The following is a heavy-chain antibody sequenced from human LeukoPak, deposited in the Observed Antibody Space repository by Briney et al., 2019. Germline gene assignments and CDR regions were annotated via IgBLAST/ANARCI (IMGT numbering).Heavy chain of an antibody. CDR2: INHSGST. V-gene: IGHV4-34*01. J-gene: IGHJ6*04. Sequence: SETLSLTCAVYGGSFSGYYWSWIRQPPGKGLEWIGEINHSGSTNYNPSLKSRVTISVDTSKNQFSLKLGSVTAADTAVYYCAGLGYCSGGSCLDVWGKGTTVTVSS. CDR3: AGLGYCSGGSCLDV. D-gene: IGHD2-15*01. CDR1: GGSFSGYY.